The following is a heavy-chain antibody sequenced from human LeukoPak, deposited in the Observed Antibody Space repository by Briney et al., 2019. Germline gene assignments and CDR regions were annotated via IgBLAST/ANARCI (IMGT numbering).Heavy chain of an antibody. J-gene: IGHJ4*02. CDR1: GFTFSSYS. CDR2: ITASGTAM. V-gene: IGHV3-48*01. Sequence: GGSLRLSCAASGFTFSSYSMNWVRQAPGKGLEWVSHITASGTAMFYADSVKGRFTISRDNAKNSLYLQMNSLRAEDTAVYYCARESYSGSYYDYWGQGTLVTVSS. D-gene: IGHD1-26*01. CDR3: ARESYSGSYYDY.